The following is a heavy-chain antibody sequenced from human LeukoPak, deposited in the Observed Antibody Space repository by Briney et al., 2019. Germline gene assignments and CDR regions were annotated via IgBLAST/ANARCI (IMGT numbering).Heavy chain of an antibody. CDR1: IGSISDYY. Sequence: SETLSLTCTVSIGSISDYYWSWIRQPPGKGLEWIGYIYDSENTNYNPSLKSRVTISVDTSKNQFSLKLSSVTAADTAVYYCASGGYSSGSFDYWGQGTLVTVSS. V-gene: IGHV4-59*01. CDR3: ASGGYSSGSFDY. D-gene: IGHD6-19*01. CDR2: IYDSENT. J-gene: IGHJ4*02.